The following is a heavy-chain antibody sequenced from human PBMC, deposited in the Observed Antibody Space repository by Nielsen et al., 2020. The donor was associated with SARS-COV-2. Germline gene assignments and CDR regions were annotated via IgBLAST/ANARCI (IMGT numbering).Heavy chain of an antibody. D-gene: IGHD1-26*01. J-gene: IGHJ4*02. V-gene: IGHV3-74*01. CDR3: ARGGSGGYFGVY. CDR2: INSDGSST. Sequence: GESLKISCAASGFTFSTYWMHWVRQAPGKGLVWVSRINSDGSSTSYADSVKGRFTISRDNAKNTLYLQMNSLRAEDTAVYYCARGGSGGYFGVYWGQGTLVTVSS. CDR1: GFTFSTYW.